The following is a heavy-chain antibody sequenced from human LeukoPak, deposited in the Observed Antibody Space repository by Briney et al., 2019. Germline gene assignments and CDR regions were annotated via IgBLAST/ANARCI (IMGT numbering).Heavy chain of an antibody. CDR1: GFTFSSYW. D-gene: IGHD6-13*01. Sequence: PGGSLRLSCAASGFTFSSYWMSWVRQAPGKGLEWVANIKQDGSEKYYVDSVKGRFTISRDNAKNSLYLQMNSLRAEDTAVYYCARVSSSWYTRGAMDYWGQGTLVTVSS. V-gene: IGHV3-7*01. J-gene: IGHJ4*02. CDR2: IKQDGSEK. CDR3: ARVSSSWYTRGAMDY.